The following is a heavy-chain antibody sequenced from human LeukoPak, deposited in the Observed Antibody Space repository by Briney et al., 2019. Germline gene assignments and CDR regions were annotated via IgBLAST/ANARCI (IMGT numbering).Heavy chain of an antibody. CDR3: ARQESQQGLGDY. CDR2: IYYVGST. CDR1: GGFLSSSSYY. D-gene: IGHD6-13*01. V-gene: IGHV4-39*01. Sequence: SETLSLTCSVSGGFLSSSSYYWGWIRQPPGKGLEWIGSIYYVGSTYYNPSLKSRVTISVDTSKNQFSLKLSSVTAADTAVYYCARQESQQGLGDYWGQGTLVTVSS. J-gene: IGHJ4*02.